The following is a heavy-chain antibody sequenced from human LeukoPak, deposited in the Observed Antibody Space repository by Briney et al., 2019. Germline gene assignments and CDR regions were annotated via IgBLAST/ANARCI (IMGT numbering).Heavy chain of an antibody. CDR3: ARAPLYGSCEY. V-gene: IGHV1-18*01. CDR2: ISGYNGNT. Sequence: ASVKVSCKVSGYAFSSYGISWVRQAPGQGLEWMGWISGYNGNTNYAQKLQGRVTMTTDTSTSTAYMELRSLRSDDTVVYYCARAPLYGSCEYWGQGTLVTVSS. J-gene: IGHJ4*02. CDR1: GYAFSSYG. D-gene: IGHD6-6*01.